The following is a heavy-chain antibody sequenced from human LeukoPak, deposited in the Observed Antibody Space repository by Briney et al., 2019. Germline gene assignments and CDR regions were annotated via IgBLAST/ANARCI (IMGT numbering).Heavy chain of an antibody. D-gene: IGHD1-26*01. J-gene: IGHJ4*02. Sequence: SETLSLTCTVSGGSIGSYYWSWIRQPPGKGLEWIGYMYYSGSTNYNPSLKSRVTISLDTSKNQFSLKLSSVTAADTAVYYCARQYSGNYMPFDYWGQGTLVTVSS. CDR3: ARQYSGNYMPFDY. CDR2: MYYSGST. CDR1: GGSIGSYY. V-gene: IGHV4-59*08.